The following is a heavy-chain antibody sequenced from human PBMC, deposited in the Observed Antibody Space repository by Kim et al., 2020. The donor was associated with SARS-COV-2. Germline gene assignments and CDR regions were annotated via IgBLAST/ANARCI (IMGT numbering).Heavy chain of an antibody. D-gene: IGHD3-16*01. CDR2: LYYTGDT. CDR1: GGSITNSHFY. J-gene: IGHJ3*01. V-gene: IGHV4-39*01. Sequence: SETLSLTCNVSGGSITNSHFYWGWIRQPPGKGLEWLGALYYTGDTYYNPSLQSRVTISADTSKNQLSLRLSAATAADSAVYYCAMRIGAGRTSAFAVWG. CDR3: AMRIGAGRTSAFAV.